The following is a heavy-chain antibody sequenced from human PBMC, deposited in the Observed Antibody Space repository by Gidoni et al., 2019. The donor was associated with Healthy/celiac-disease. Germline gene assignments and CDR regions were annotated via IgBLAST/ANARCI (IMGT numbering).Heavy chain of an antibody. J-gene: IGHJ4*02. CDR3: ARGILTPIKIAAAGGGVNY. Sequence: EVQLVESGGGLGKPGGALRLACEASGITFIRYSINWDRQAPGKGLEWLSSISSISSYIYYAYSVKGRFTISRDNAKNSLYLQMNSLRAEDTAVYYCARGILTPIKIAAAGGGVNYWGQGTLVTVSS. V-gene: IGHV3-21*01. CDR1: GITFIRYS. D-gene: IGHD6-13*01. CDR2: ISSISSYI.